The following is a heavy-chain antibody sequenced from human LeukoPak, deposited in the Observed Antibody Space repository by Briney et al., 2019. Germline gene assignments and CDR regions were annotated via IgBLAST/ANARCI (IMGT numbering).Heavy chain of an antibody. V-gene: IGHV3-30-3*01. J-gene: IGHJ6*03. CDR2: ISFDGSNK. D-gene: IGHD1-26*01. CDR1: TFTFSNYA. Sequence: GGSLRLSCAASTFTFSNYAMHWVRQAPGKGLEWVAVISFDGSNKYYADSVKGRFTISRDNSKNTLYLQMNSLRAEDTAVYYCARSFGSCEAICYYYYMDVWGKGTTVTVSS. CDR3: ARSFGSCEAICYYYYMDV.